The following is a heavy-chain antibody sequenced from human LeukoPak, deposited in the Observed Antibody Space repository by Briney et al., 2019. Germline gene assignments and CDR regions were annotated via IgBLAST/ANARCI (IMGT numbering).Heavy chain of an antibody. J-gene: IGHJ4*02. CDR2: INPNSGGT. CDR3: AREVIVTTVTTRYFDY. V-gene: IGHV1-2*02. Sequence: GASVKVSCKASGYTFTGYYMHWVRQAPGQGLEWMGWINPNSGGTNYAQKFQGRVTITRDTSISTAYMELSRLRSDDTAVYYCAREVIVTTVTTRYFDYWGQGTLVTVSS. D-gene: IGHD4-11*01. CDR1: GYTFTGYY.